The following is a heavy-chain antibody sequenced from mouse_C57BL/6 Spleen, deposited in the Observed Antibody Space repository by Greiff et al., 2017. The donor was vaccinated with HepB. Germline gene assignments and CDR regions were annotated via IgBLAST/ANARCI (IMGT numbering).Heavy chain of an antibody. D-gene: IGHD1-1*01. CDR2: IVPSDSYT. Sequence: QVQLQQPGAELVKPGASVKLSCKASGYTFTSYWMQWVNQRPGRGLEWFGEIVPSDSYTNYNQKFKGKATLTVAKSSSTAYMQFSSLTSEDSAVYYCARPYGSRNYYAMDYWGQGTSVTVSS. V-gene: IGHV1-50*01. CDR1: GYTFTSYW. CDR3: ARPYGSRNYYAMDY. J-gene: IGHJ4*01.